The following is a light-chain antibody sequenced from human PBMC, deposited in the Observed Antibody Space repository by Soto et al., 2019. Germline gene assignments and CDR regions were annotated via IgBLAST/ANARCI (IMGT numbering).Light chain of an antibody. Sequence: DIVMTQSPDSLAVSLGERATINCKSSQSVLYSSNNKNCLAWYQQKPGQPPKLLIYWASTRESGVPDRFSASGSGTDFTLTISSRQAEDVAVYYCQQYYSTFLTFGGGTKVEIK. J-gene: IGKJ4*01. CDR2: WAS. V-gene: IGKV4-1*01. CDR1: QSVLYSSNNKNC. CDR3: QQYYSTFLT.